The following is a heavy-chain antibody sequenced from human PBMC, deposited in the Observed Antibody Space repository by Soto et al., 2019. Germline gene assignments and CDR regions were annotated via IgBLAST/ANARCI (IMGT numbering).Heavy chain of an antibody. J-gene: IGHJ4*02. CDR2: ISAYNGNT. CDR1: GYTFTSYG. V-gene: IGHV1-18*01. CDR3: ARDLNDYGDYDFDY. D-gene: IGHD4-17*01. Sequence: ASVKVSCKASGYTFTSYGISWVRQAPGQGLEWMGWISAYNGNTNYAQKLQGRVTMTTDTSTSTAYMELRSLRSDDTAVYYCARDLNDYGDYDFDYWGQGTLVTVSS.